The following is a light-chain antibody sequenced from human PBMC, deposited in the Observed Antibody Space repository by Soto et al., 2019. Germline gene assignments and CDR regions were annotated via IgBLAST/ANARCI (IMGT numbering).Light chain of an antibody. CDR2: DVS. Sequence: QSVLTQPRSVSGSPGQSVTISYTGTSSDVGGYNYVSWYQHHPGKAPKLVIYDVSKRPSGVPDRFSGSKSGNTASLTISGLQAEDEADYYCCSYAGSYTLYVFGTGTKVTVL. V-gene: IGLV2-11*01. CDR1: SSDVGGYNY. J-gene: IGLJ1*01. CDR3: CSYAGSYTLYV.